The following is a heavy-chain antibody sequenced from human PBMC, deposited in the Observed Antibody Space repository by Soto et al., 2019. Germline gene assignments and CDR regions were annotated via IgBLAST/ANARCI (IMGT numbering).Heavy chain of an antibody. CDR3: AHMKSKFDVAHYYYGMDV. CDR2: IYWNDDK. CDR1: GFSLSTSGVG. D-gene: IGHD3-10*01. J-gene: IGHJ6*02. Sequence: SGPTLVNPTQTLTLTCTFSGFSLSTSGVGVGWIRQPPGKALEWLALIYWNDDKRYSPSLKSRLTITKDTSKNQVVLTMTNMGPVDTATYYCAHMKSKFDVAHYYYGMDVWGQGTTVTVSS. V-gene: IGHV2-5*01.